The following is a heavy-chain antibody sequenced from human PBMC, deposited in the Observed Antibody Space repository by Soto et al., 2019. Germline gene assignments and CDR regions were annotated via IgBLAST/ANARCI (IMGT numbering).Heavy chain of an antibody. V-gene: IGHV6-1*01. J-gene: IGHJ5*02. CDR2: TYYGSKWSY. CDR1: GDSVSTNSAA. D-gene: IGHD6-19*01. CDR3: ARGWLIKGFDP. Sequence: SQTLSLTCVISGDSVSTNSAAWNLVRQSPSRGLEWLGRTYYGSKWSYDYAVSVRSRITINPDTSKNQFSLQLRSVTPDDTAVYYCARGWLIKGFDPWGQGTLVTVSS.